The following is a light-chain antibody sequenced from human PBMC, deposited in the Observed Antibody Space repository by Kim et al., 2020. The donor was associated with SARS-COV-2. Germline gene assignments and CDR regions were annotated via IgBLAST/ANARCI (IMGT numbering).Light chain of an antibody. V-gene: IGKV1-39*01. Sequence: ASVGDRVTITCRSSQSISSYLNWYQEKPGKAPKLLIYAESSLQSGVPSRFSGSGSGTDFTLTISSLQPEDFATYYCQQSYSSPITFGQRTRLEIK. J-gene: IGKJ5*01. CDR1: QSISSY. CDR3: QQSYSSPIT. CDR2: AES.